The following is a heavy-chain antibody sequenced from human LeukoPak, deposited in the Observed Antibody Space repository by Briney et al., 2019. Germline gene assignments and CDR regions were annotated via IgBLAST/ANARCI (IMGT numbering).Heavy chain of an antibody. V-gene: IGHV4-4*02. D-gene: IGHD3-10*01. J-gene: IGHJ6*03. CDR3: ARHSSGSYFPYYYNYMDV. CDR1: GGSISSSNW. CDR2: IYHSGST. Sequence: SETLSLTCAVSGGSISSSNWWSWVRQPPGKGLEWIGEIYHSGSTNYNPSLKSRVTISVDTSKNQFSLKLSSVTAADTAVYHCARHSSGSYFPYYYNYMDVWGKGTTVTVSS.